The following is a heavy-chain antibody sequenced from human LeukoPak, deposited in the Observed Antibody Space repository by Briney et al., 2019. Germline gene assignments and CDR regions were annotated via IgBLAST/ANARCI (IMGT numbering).Heavy chain of an antibody. CDR2: ISGSGGST. J-gene: IGHJ4*02. CDR3: AKDSSGRGYYGSGSIWAPREATFNYFDY. CDR1: GFTFSSYA. V-gene: IGHV3-23*01. Sequence: GGSLRLSCAASGFTFSSYAMNWVRQAPGKGLEWVSAISGSGGSTYYADSVKGRFTISRDNSKNTLYLQMNSLRAEDTAVYYCAKDSSGRGYYGSGSIWAPREATFNYFDYWGQGTLVTVSS. D-gene: IGHD3-10*01.